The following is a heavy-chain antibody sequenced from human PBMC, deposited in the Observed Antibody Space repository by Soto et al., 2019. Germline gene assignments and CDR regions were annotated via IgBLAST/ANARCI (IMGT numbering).Heavy chain of an antibody. V-gene: IGHV3-30*18. J-gene: IGHJ3*02. CDR1: GFTFSSYG. CDR3: AKARRGPRITMIVVVGDAFDI. D-gene: IGHD3-22*01. Sequence: QPGGSLRLSCAASGFTFSSYGMHWVRQAPGKGLEWVAVISYDGSNKYYADSVKGRFTISRDNSKNTLYLQMNSLRAEDTAVYYCAKARRGPRITMIVVVGDAFDIWGQGTMVTVSS. CDR2: ISYDGSNK.